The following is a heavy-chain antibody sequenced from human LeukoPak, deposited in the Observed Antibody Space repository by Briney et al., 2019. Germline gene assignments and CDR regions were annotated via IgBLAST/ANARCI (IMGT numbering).Heavy chain of an antibody. CDR2: INPDTCDT. D-gene: IGHD3-16*02. CDR3: ARSAYYEYLWGSDRPYYFDF. J-gene: IGHJ4*02. Sequence: AAVNVSCKASGYTFTQYYLHWVRQAPGQGLEGMGWINPDTCDTNYTPKFQGRVTLTRDTAISTAYMDLSRLRSDDTAVYYCARSAYYEYLWGSDRPYYFDFWGQGTLVTVSS. V-gene: IGHV1-2*02. CDR1: GYTFTQYY.